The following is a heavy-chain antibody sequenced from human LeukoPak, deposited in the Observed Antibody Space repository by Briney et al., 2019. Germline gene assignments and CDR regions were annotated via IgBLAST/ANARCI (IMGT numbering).Heavy chain of an antibody. CDR3: ARGVPTGIDYFDY. CDR2: IKQDGSEK. J-gene: IGHJ4*02. V-gene: IGHV3-7*01. D-gene: IGHD1-1*01. Sequence: GGSLRLSCAASGFTFSSYWMTWVRQAPGKGLEWVANIKQDGSEKYYVDSVKGRFTISRDNAKNSLYVQMNSLRAEDTAVYYCARGVPTGIDYFDYWGQGTLVAVSS. CDR1: GFTFSSYW.